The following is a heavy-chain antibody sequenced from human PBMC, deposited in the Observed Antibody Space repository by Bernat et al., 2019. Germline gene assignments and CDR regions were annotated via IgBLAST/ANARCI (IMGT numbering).Heavy chain of an antibody. CDR3: ARIVANPHGYACIAAAAILDY. Sequence: QITLKESGPTLVKPTQTLTLTCTFSGFSLSTSGVGVGWIRQPPGKALEWLALIDWDDDKYYSTSLKTRLTISKDTSKNQVVHTMTNMDPVDTATYYCARIVANPHGYACIAAAAILDYWGQGTLVTVSS. V-gene: IGHV2-70*12. CDR1: GFSLSTSGVG. CDR2: IDWDDDK. D-gene: IGHD6-13*01. J-gene: IGHJ4*02.